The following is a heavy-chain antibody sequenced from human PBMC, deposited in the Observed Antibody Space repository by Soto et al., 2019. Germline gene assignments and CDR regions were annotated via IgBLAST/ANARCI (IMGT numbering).Heavy chain of an antibody. Sequence: PGGSLRLSCAASGFTFSSYGMHWVRQAPGKGLEWVAVIWYDGSNKYYADSVKGRFTTSRDNSKNTLYLQMNSLRAEDTAVYYCARDQASDYGGNSGPNYYYYGMDVWGQGTTVTVSS. CDR3: ARDQASDYGGNSGPNYYYYGMDV. V-gene: IGHV3-33*01. CDR1: GFTFSSYG. J-gene: IGHJ6*02. D-gene: IGHD4-17*01. CDR2: IWYDGSNK.